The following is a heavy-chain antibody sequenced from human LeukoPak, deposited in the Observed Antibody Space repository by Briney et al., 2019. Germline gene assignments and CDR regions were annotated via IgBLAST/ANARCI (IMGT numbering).Heavy chain of an antibody. CDR2: IYSSGST. CDR1: GVSISSSSYY. J-gene: IGHJ4*02. CDR3: ARHGIAVVGTGFDY. D-gene: IGHD6-13*01. V-gene: IGHV4-39*01. Sequence: SETLSLTCNVSGVSISSSSYYWGWIRQPPGKGLEWIGSIYSSGSTYYNSSLKSRVTISIDTPKKQFSLKLSSVTAADTAVYYCARHGIAVVGTGFDYWGQGTLVTVSS.